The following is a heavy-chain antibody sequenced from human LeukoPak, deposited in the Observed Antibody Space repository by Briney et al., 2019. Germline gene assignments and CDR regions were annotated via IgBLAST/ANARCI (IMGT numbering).Heavy chain of an antibody. J-gene: IGHJ6*02. CDR1: GYTFTSYA. CDR2: INTNTGNP. Sequence: RASVKVSCKASGYTFTSYAMNWVRQAPGQGLEWMGWINTNTGNPTYVQGFTGRFVFSLDTSVSTAYLQISSLKAEDTAVYYCARQSGNYYYYGMGVWGQGTTVIVSS. CDR3: ARQSGNYYYYGMGV. V-gene: IGHV7-4-1*02.